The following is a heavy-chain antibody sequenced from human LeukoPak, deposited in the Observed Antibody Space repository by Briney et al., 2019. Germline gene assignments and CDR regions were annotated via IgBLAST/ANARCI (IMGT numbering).Heavy chain of an antibody. CDR3: AKDIYYTNYLGTVYAFDI. D-gene: IGHD3-22*01. V-gene: IGHV3-23*01. J-gene: IGHJ3*02. Sequence: PGGSLRLSCAASGFTFSNYAMSWVRQAPGKGLEWVSVINTNIGSTYYADSVKGRFTISRDNPKNTLYLQMNSLRAEDTAVYYCAKDIYYTNYLGTVYAFDIWGQGTMVTVSS. CDR2: INTNIGST. CDR1: GFTFSNYA.